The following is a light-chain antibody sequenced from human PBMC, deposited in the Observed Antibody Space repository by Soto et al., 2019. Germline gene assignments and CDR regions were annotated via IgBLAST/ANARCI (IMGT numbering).Light chain of an antibody. CDR3: CSYAGSSTYV. Sequence: SVLTQPASVSGSPGQSITISCTGTSSDVGSYNLVSWYQQHPGKAPKFMIYEATKRPSGVSNRFSGSKSGNTASLTISGIQAEDEADYYCCSYAGSSTYVFGTGTKLTVL. CDR2: EAT. V-gene: IGLV2-23*01. CDR1: SSDVGSYNL. J-gene: IGLJ1*01.